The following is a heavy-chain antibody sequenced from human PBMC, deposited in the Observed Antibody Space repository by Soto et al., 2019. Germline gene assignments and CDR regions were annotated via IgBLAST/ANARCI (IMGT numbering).Heavy chain of an antibody. D-gene: IGHD2-2*01. Sequence: QVQLVQSGPEVKKPGSSVKVSCKASGGSFRSDVFSWVRQAPGQGLERMGRIIPIFGATNYAQKFQDRVTITADEASSTVYMELISLTSDDTAVYYCARDPGQECYTTSCYHRGWFDPWGQGTLVTVSS. CDR3: ARDPGQECYTTSCYHRGWFDP. CDR2: IIPIFGAT. CDR1: GGSFRSDV. V-gene: IGHV1-69*18. J-gene: IGHJ5*02.